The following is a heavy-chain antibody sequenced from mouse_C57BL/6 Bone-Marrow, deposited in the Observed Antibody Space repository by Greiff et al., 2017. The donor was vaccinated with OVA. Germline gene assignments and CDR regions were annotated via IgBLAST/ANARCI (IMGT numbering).Heavy chain of an antibody. CDR2: INPSTGGT. Sequence: VQLKQSGPELVKPGASVKISCKASGYSFTGYYMNWVKQSPEKSLEWIGEINPSTGGTTYNQKFKAKATLTVDKSSSTAYMQLKSLTSEDSAVYYCARGTTVAYYFDYWGQGTTRTVSS. CDR1: GYSFTGYY. D-gene: IGHD1-1*01. J-gene: IGHJ2*01. CDR3: ARGTTVAYYFDY. V-gene: IGHV1-42*01.